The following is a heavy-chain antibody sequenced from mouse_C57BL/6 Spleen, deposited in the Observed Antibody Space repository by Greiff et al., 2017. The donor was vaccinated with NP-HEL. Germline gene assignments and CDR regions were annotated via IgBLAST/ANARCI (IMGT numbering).Heavy chain of an antibody. CDR2: IYPGDGDT. Sequence: QVQLQQSGPELVRPGASVKMSCKASGYTFTSSWMNWVKQRPGQGLEWIGWIYPGDGDTNYNGKFKGKATLTADKSSSTAYMQLSSLTSEDSAVYFCARGNYDWYFDGWGTGTTVTVAS. CDR3: ARGNYDWYFDG. V-gene: IGHV1-82*01. CDR1: GYTFTSSW. D-gene: IGHD2-1*01. J-gene: IGHJ1*03.